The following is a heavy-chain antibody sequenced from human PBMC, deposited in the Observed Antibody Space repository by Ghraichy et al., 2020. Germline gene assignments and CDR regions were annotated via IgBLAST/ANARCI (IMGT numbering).Heavy chain of an antibody. J-gene: IGHJ3*02. CDR2: ISYDGSNK. CDR3: AKSLPEVATSHDAFDI. CDR1: GFTFSSYG. Sequence: GGSLRLSCAASGFTFSSYGMHWVRQAPGKGLEWVAVISYDGSNKYYADSVKGRFTISRDNSKNTLYLQMNSLRAEDTAVYYCAKSLPEVATSHDAFDIWGQGTMVTVSS. V-gene: IGHV3-30*18.